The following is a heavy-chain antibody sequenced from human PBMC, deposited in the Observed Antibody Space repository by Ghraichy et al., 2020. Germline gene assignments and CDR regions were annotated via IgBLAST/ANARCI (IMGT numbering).Heavy chain of an antibody. D-gene: IGHD2-8*01. CDR2: ISGSGYNR. CDR1: GFTFSTYA. Sequence: GGSLRLSCAASGFTFSTYAMSWVRQAPGKGLEWVSGISGSGYNRYYADSVKGRFTISKDNSRNTLYLQMNSLRAEETAVYYCAKVGCTNGICCDRIDSWGQETLVSVSA. J-gene: IGHJ4*02. V-gene: IGHV3-23*01. CDR3: AKVGCTNGICCDRIDS.